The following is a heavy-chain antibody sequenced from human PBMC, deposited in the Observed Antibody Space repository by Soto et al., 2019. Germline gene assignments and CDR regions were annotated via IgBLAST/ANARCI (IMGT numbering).Heavy chain of an antibody. CDR3: ARVGQQLGSWFDP. Sequence: ASETLSLTCTVSGGSISSYYWSWIRQPPGKGLEWIGYIYYSGSTYYNPSLKSRVTISVDTSKNQFSLKLSSVTAADTAVYYCARVGQQLGSWFDPWGQGTLVTVSS. J-gene: IGHJ5*02. D-gene: IGHD6-13*01. CDR2: IYYSGST. CDR1: GGSISSYY. V-gene: IGHV4-59*08.